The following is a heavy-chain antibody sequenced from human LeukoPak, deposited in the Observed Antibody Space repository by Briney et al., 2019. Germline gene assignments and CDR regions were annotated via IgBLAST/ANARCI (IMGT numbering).Heavy chain of an antibody. CDR2: INEDGSEK. D-gene: IGHD3-10*01. CDR3: ARLFVYGSGAEAFDY. CDR1: AFTFSRYW. Sequence: GGSLRLSCAASAFTFSRYWTTWVRQAPGKGLEWVANINEDGSEKYYLDSVRGRFTISRDNAKNSLYLQMDSLRAEDTAVYYCARLFVYGSGAEAFDYWGQGALVTVSS. J-gene: IGHJ4*02. V-gene: IGHV3-7*01.